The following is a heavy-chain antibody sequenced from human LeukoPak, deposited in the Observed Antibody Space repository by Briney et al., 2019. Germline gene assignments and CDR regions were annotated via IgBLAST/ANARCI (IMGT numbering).Heavy chain of an antibody. Sequence: SETLSLTCTVSGGSISRSSYSWGWIRQPPGKGLEWIGSIYYSGLTYDNPSLKNRVTISVDTSKNQFSLKLSSVTAADTAVYYCARANFDILTGYFDYWGQGTLVTVSS. D-gene: IGHD3-9*01. CDR3: ARANFDILTGYFDY. CDR1: GGSISRSSYS. CDR2: IYYSGLT. J-gene: IGHJ4*02. V-gene: IGHV4-39*07.